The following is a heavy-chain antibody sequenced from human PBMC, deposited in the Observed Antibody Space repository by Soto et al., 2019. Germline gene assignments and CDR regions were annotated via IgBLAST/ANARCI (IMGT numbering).Heavy chain of an antibody. J-gene: IGHJ4*02. CDR1: GGSFSGYY. V-gene: IGHV4-34*01. Sequence: SETLSLTCAVYGGSFSGYYWSWIRQPPGKGLEWIGEINHSGSTNYNPSLKSRVTISVDTSKNQFSLKLSSVTAADTAVYYCARVLTYGIYNTGGRTIKYFDYWGQGTLVTVSS. CDR3: ARVLTYGIYNTGGRTIKYFDY. CDR2: INHSGST. D-gene: IGHD5-12*01.